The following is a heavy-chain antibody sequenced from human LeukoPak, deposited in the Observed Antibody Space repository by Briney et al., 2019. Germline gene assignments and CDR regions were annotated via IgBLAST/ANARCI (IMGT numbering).Heavy chain of an antibody. CDR2: IYQSGST. J-gene: IGHJ4*02. CDR3: ATGTGYCSGGGCYDY. Sequence: SETLSLTCAVSGGSISSGGYSWSWIRQPPGKGLEWIGYIYQSGSTYYNPSLKSRVTISVDRSKNQFSLKLSSVTAADTGIYYCATGTGYCSGGGCYDYWGQGTLVTVSS. CDR1: GGSISSGGYS. D-gene: IGHD2-15*01. V-gene: IGHV4-30-2*01.